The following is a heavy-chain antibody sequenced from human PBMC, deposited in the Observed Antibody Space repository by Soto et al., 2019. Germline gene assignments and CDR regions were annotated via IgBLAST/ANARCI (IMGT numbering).Heavy chain of an antibody. J-gene: IGHJ3*02. CDR1: GYSISSGYY. D-gene: IGHD1-1*01. CDR2: IYHSGTT. CDR3: VRPLYNWSDQGAFDI. Sequence: PSETLSLTCAVSGYSISSGYYWGWIRQPPGKGMEWIGSIYHSGTTYYNPSLKSRVTMSVDTSKNQFSLRLNSVTAADTAVYYCVRPLYNWSDQGAFDIWGQGTMVTV. V-gene: IGHV4-38-2*01.